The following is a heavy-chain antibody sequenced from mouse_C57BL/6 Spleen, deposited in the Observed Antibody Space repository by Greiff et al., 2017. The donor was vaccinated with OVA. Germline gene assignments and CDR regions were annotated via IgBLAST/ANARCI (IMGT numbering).Heavy chain of an antibody. D-gene: IGHD1-1*01. V-gene: IGHV1-61*01. Sequence: QVHVKQPGAELVRPGSSVKLSCKASGYTFTSYWMDWVKQRPGQGLEWIGNIYPSDSETHYNQKFKDKATLTVDKSSSTAYMQLSSLTSEDSAVYYCAIHYYGSSYWYFDVWGTGTTVTVSS. CDR3: AIHYYGSSYWYFDV. J-gene: IGHJ1*03. CDR2: IYPSDSET. CDR1: GYTFTSYW.